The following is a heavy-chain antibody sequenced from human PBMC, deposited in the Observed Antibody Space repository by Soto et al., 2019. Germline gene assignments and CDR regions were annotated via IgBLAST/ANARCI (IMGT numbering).Heavy chain of an antibody. D-gene: IGHD2-2*01. CDR1: GFTVSSYA. Sequence: EMPLLESGGGLVQAGGSLRLSCAASGFTVSSYALNWVRQAPGKGLEWVSGISASTYYADSVKGRFTISRDTSKNTLYLQMNSLRAEDTAIYFCAIRMFSTRRYYFDYWGQGTLVTVSS. CDR3: AIRMFSTRRYYFDY. CDR2: ISAST. J-gene: IGHJ4*02. V-gene: IGHV3-23*01.